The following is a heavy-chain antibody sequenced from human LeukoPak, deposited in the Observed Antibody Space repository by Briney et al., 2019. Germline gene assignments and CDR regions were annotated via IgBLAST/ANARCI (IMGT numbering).Heavy chain of an antibody. V-gene: IGHV3-30*14. J-gene: IGHJ6*02. CDR1: GFTFSSYA. Sequence: GGSLRLSCAASGFTFSSYAMHWVRQAPGKGLEWVAVISYDGSNKYYADSVKGRFTISRDNSKDTLYLQMNSLRAEDTAVYYCARHDYGDYLGYYYYYYGMDVWGQGTTVTVSS. CDR3: ARHDYGDYLGYYYYYYGMDV. D-gene: IGHD4-17*01. CDR2: ISYDGSNK.